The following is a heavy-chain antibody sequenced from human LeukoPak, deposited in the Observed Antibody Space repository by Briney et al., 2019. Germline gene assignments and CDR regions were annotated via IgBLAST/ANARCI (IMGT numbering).Heavy chain of an antibody. J-gene: IGHJ5*02. D-gene: IGHD6-13*01. Sequence: SETLSLTCTVSGGSISSSSHYWGWIRQPPGKGLEWIGSIYYSGSTYYNPSLKSRVTISVDTSKNQFSLKLSSVTAADTAVYYCASGPYSSSWYGPDPNWFDPWGQGTLVTVSS. CDR2: IYYSGST. CDR1: GGSISSSSHY. CDR3: ASGPYSSSWYGPDPNWFDP. V-gene: IGHV4-39*07.